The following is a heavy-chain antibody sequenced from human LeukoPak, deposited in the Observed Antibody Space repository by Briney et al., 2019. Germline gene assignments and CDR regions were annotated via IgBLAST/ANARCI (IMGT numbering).Heavy chain of an antibody. CDR2: IDPSDSYT. CDR1: GYSFTSYW. D-gene: IGHD2-2*01. CDR3: ARQVVVVPAAIEGYYYGMDV. Sequence: GESLKISCKGSGYSFTSYWISWVRQMPGKGLEWMGRIDPSDSYTNYSPSFQGHVTISADKSISTAYLQWSSLKASDTAMYYCARQVVVVPAAIEGYYYGMDVWGKGTTVTVSS. J-gene: IGHJ6*04. V-gene: IGHV5-10-1*01.